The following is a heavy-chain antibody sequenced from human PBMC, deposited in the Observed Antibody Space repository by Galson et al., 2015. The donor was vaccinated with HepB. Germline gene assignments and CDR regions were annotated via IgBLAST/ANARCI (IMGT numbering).Heavy chain of an antibody. J-gene: IGHJ4*02. CDR1: GFTFGSYS. CDR2: ISRSSSTV. Sequence: SLRLSCAASGFTFGSYSMNWGGQAPGKGLEWVSYISRSSSTVYYADSVKGRFTISRDNAKNSLYLQMNSLRDEDTAVYYCAREGPSMIIVVLEAFFDYWGQGTLVTVSS. CDR3: AREGPSMIIVVLEAFFDY. D-gene: IGHD3-22*01. V-gene: IGHV3-48*02.